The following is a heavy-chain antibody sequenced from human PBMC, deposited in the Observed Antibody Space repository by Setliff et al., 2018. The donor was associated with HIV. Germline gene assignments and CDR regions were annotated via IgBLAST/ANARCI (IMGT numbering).Heavy chain of an antibody. CDR1: GYTFTSYD. CDR2: MNPNSGNT. V-gene: IGHV1-8*02. Sequence: ASVKVSCKASGYTFTSYDINWVRQATGQGLEWMGWMNPNSGNTGYAQKFQGRVTMTRNTSISTAYMELRSLRSDDTAVYYCARVTQDWDTDLENGFDYWGQGTLVTVSS. CDR3: ARVTQDWDTDLENGFDY. J-gene: IGHJ4*02. D-gene: IGHD1-26*01.